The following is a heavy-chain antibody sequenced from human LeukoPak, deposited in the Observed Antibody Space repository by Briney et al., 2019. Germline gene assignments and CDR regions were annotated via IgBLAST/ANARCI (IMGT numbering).Heavy chain of an antibody. CDR2: IIPIFGTA. D-gene: IGHD3-22*01. V-gene: IGHV1-69*13. Sequence: SVTVSCKASGGTFSSYAISWVRQAPGQGLEWMGGIIPIFGTANYAQKFQGRVTITADESTSTAYMELSSLRSEDTAVYYCARAPPYDSSGYYFDYWGQGTLVTVSS. J-gene: IGHJ4*02. CDR1: GGTFSSYA. CDR3: ARAPPYDSSGYYFDY.